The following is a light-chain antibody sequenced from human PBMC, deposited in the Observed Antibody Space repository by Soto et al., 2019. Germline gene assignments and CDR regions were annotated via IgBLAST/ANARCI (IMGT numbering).Light chain of an antibody. CDR2: KAS. V-gene: IGKV1-5*03. Sequence: DIPMTQSPSTLSASVGERVTITCRASQSISSSLAWYQQKPGKAPNLLIYKASSLQSGVPSRFSGSGYGTEFTLTISSLQPDDFATYYCQQGANYPYTFGQGTKLEI. J-gene: IGKJ2*01. CDR3: QQGANYPYT. CDR1: QSISSS.